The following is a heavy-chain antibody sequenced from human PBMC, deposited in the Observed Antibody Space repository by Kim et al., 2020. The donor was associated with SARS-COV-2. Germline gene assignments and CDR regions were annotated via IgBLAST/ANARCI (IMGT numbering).Heavy chain of an antibody. J-gene: IGHJ4*02. Sequence: YNPSLKSRVTISVDTSKNQFSLKLSSVAAADTAVYYCATSIAAAGPFDYWGQGTLVTVSS. D-gene: IGHD6-13*01. V-gene: IGHV4-31*02. CDR3: ATSIAAAGPFDY.